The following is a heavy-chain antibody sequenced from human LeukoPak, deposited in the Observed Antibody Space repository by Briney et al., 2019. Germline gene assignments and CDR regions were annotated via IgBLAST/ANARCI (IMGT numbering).Heavy chain of an antibody. V-gene: IGHV3-74*01. CDR2: INSDGSSA. CDR3: ARDPVVYCSSTSCYGTFDYYYGMDV. Sequence: PGGSLRLSCAASGFTFSYYWMHWVRQAPGKGLVWVSRINSDGSSASYADSVKGRFTISRDNSKNTLYLQMNSLRAEDTAVYYCARDPVVYCSSTSCYGTFDYYYGMDVWGQGTTVTVSS. D-gene: IGHD2-2*01. CDR1: GFTFSYYW. J-gene: IGHJ6*02.